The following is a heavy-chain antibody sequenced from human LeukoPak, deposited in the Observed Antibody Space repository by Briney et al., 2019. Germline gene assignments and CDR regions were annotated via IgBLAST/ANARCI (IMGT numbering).Heavy chain of an antibody. J-gene: IGHJ4*02. Sequence: ASVKVSCKASGYTFTSYDINWVRQATVQGLEWMGWMNPNSGNTGYAQKFQGRVTMTRNTSISTAYMELSSLRSEDTAVYYCARFSMIVALEGEESWGQGTLVTVSS. CDR2: MNPNSGNT. V-gene: IGHV1-8*01. D-gene: IGHD3-22*01. CDR1: GYTFTSYD. CDR3: ARFSMIVALEGEES.